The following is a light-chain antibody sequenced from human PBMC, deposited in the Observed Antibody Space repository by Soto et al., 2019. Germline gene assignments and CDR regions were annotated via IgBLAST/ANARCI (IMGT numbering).Light chain of an antibody. CDR2: GAS. J-gene: IGKJ1*01. CDR1: QSVSSN. Sequence: DRVITHSPATLSVSPGERATLSCRASQSVSSNLAWYQQKPGQAPRLLIYGASTRATGIPARFSGSGSGTEFTLTISSLQSEDFAVYYCQQYNNWLTWTFGQGTKVDIK. V-gene: IGKV3-15*01. CDR3: QQYNNWLTWT.